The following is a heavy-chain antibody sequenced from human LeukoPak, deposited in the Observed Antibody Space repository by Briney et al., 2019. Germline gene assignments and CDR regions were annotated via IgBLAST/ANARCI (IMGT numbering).Heavy chain of an antibody. CDR2: ISAYNGNT. CDR3: ASRALRYFDWLPNFDY. V-gene: IGHV1-18*01. J-gene: IGHJ4*02. CDR1: GYTFTSYG. D-gene: IGHD3-9*01. Sequence: ASVKVSCKASGYTFTSYGISWVRQAPGQGLEWMGWISAYNGNTNSAQKLQGRVTMTPDTSTSTAYMELRSLRSDDTAVYYCASRALRYFDWLPNFDYWGQGTLVTVSS.